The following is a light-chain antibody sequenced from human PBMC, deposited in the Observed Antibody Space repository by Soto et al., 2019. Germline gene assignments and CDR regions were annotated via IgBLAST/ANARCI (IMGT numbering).Light chain of an antibody. CDR2: DNN. V-gene: IGLV1-44*01. Sequence: QSVLIQPPSVSGTPGQRVTITCSGSRSNIGTKTVNWYQKLPGSAPKLLIYDNNQRPSGVLDRFSGSKSGTSASLAISGLQSEDEADYYCATWDDSVKGWVFGGGTKLTV. J-gene: IGLJ3*02. CDR3: ATWDDSVKGWV. CDR1: RSNIGTKT.